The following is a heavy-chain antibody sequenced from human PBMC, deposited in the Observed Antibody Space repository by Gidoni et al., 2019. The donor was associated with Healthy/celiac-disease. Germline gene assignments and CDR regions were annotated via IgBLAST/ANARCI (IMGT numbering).Heavy chain of an antibody. V-gene: IGHV4-34*01. CDR2: INHSGST. D-gene: IGHD3-3*01. CDR1: GGSFSGYY. Sequence: QVQLQQWGAGLLKPSETLSLTCAVYGGSFSGYYWSWIRQPPGKGLEWIGEINHSGSTNYNPSLKSRVTISVDTSKNQFSLKLSSVTAADTAVYYCARGLGYYDFWSGYFFYGMDVWGQGTTVTVSS. CDR3: ARGLGYYDFWSGYFFYGMDV. J-gene: IGHJ6*02.